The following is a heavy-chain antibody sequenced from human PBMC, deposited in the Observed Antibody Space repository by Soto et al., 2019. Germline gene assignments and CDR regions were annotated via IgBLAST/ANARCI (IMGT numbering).Heavy chain of an antibody. CDR3: ARDVTGHPF. CDR2: VNPNSGGT. J-gene: IGHJ4*02. D-gene: IGHD1-20*01. Sequence: QVQLVQSGAEVMKPGASVKVSCKASGYTFTGYYMHWVRQAPGQGLEGMGWVNPNSGGTNYAQKYQGRVTMTRDAPISAAYRELSRLRTGDTAVYYCARDVTGHPFGGKGPLVTVSS. CDR1: GYTFTGYY. V-gene: IGHV1-2*02.